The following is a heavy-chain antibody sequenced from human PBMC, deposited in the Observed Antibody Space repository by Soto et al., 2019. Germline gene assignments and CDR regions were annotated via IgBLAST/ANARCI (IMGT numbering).Heavy chain of an antibody. CDR2: ISSDGSNK. CDR3: ARVWHVDIGVFDI. CDR1: GFTFSNYP. D-gene: IGHD5-12*01. J-gene: IGHJ3*02. Sequence: QVQLVESGGGVVQPGRSLRLSCTASGFTFSNYPIHWVRQAPGKGLEWVALISSDGSNKYYADSVKGRFTISRDNAKNTLFVQMNSLRAEDTAVYYCARVWHVDIGVFDIWGQGTMVTVSS. V-gene: IGHV3-30-3*01.